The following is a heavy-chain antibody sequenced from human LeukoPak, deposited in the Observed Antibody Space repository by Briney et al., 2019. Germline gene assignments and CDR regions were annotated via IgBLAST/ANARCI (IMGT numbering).Heavy chain of an antibody. J-gene: IGHJ4*02. V-gene: IGHV3-48*04. CDR3: TREGPGYYGSGSYFDY. Sequence: GGSLRLSCAASGFTFSSYSMNWVRQAPGKGLEWVSYISSSSSTIYYADSVKGRFTISRDNAKNSLYLQMNSLKTEDTAVYYCTREGPGYYGSGSYFDYWGQGTLVTVSS. CDR1: GFTFSSYS. D-gene: IGHD3-10*01. CDR2: ISSSSSTI.